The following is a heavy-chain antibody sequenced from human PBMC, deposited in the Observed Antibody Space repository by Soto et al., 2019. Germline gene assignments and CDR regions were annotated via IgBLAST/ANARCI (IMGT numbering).Heavy chain of an antibody. CDR1: GFTFSSYS. CDR3: ARDVTRDISCYDY. D-gene: IGHD2-2*01. Sequence: EVQLVESGGGLVRPGGSLTLSCAASGFTFSSYSMNWVRQAPGKGLEWVSSISSSGRYIYQADSVKGRFTISRDNAKNSLSLQMTSLRAEDTAVYFCARDVTRDISCYDYWGQGILVTVSS. J-gene: IGHJ4*02. V-gene: IGHV3-21*01. CDR2: ISSSGRYI.